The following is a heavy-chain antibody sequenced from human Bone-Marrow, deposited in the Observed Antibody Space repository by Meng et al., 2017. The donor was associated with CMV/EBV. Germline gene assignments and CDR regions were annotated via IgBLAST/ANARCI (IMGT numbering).Heavy chain of an antibody. Sequence: SVKVSCKASGGTFSSYAISWVRQAPGQGLEWMGGIIPIFGTANYAQKFQGRVTITTDESTSTAYMELSSLRSEDTAVYYCARGGYYDFWSGYYTSPFDYWGQGTLVNVAS. CDR1: GGTFSSYA. CDR3: ARGGYYDFWSGYYTSPFDY. D-gene: IGHD3-3*01. J-gene: IGHJ4*02. CDR2: IIPIFGTA. V-gene: IGHV1-69*05.